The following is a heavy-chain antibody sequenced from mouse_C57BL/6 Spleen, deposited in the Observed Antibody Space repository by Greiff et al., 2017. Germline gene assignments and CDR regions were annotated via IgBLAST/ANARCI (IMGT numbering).Heavy chain of an antibody. CDR3: DYYSNLYAMDY. Sequence: QVQLQQSGPELVKPGASVKISCKASGYAFSSSWMNWVKQRPGKGLEWIGRIYPGDGDTNYNGKFKGKATLTAAKSSSTAYMQLRSLTSEDSAVYFCDYYSNLYAMDYWGQGTSVTVSS. D-gene: IGHD2-5*01. V-gene: IGHV1-82*01. CDR1: GYAFSSSW. CDR2: IYPGDGDT. J-gene: IGHJ4*01.